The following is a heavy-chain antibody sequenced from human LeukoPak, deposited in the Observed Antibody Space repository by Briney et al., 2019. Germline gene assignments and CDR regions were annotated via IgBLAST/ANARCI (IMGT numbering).Heavy chain of an antibody. J-gene: IGHJ4*02. V-gene: IGHV3-53*01. CDR2: IYIGGST. CDR3: ARCKIGSHFDY. CDR1: GLTVTNTY. Sequence: GGSLRLSCAASGLTVTNTYMSWVRQAPGKGLEGVSVIYIGGSTYCAESVKGRFTISRDSSENTVYLQMTSLRVEDTAVYYCARCKIGSHFDYWGQGTLVTVSS. D-gene: IGHD1-26*01.